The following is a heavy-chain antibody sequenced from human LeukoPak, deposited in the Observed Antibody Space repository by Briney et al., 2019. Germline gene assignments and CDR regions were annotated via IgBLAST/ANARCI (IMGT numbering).Heavy chain of an antibody. Sequence: GGSLRLSCAASGFTFSSYWMSWVRQATGKGLEWVASIKQDGSEKYYVDSVKGRFTISRDNAKNSLYLQMNSLRAEDTAVYYCAKAGIGGSSLYYFDYWGQGTLVTVSS. D-gene: IGHD6-6*01. CDR2: IKQDGSEK. J-gene: IGHJ4*02. CDR3: AKAGIGGSSLYYFDY. CDR1: GFTFSSYW. V-gene: IGHV3-7*05.